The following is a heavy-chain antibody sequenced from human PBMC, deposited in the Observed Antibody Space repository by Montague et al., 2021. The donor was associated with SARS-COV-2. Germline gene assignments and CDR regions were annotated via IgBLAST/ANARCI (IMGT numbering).Heavy chain of an antibody. CDR3: AKDSYYYGLGYGMDV. CDR2: SSGSDGGT. V-gene: IGHV3-23*01. CDR1: GFTFSNSA. D-gene: IGHD3-10*01. Sequence: SLRLSCAASGFTFSNSAMNWVRQAPGKGLEWVSGSSGSDGGTHYADSVKGRFTISRDNSTNVLYLQMNSLRAEDTALYYCAKDSYYYGLGYGMDVWGQGTTVTVSS. J-gene: IGHJ6*02.